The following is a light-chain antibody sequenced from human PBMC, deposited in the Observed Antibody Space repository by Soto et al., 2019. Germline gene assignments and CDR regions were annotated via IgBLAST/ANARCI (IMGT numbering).Light chain of an antibody. CDR1: SSDVGGYNY. J-gene: IGLJ1*01. CDR2: DVS. V-gene: IGLV2-14*01. Sequence: QSALTQPASVSGSPGQSITISCTGTSSDVGGYNYVSWYQQHPGKAPKLMIYDVSNRPSGVSNRSSGSKSGNTASLTISGLQAEDEADYYCSSYTSSSTLVFGTGTKVTVL. CDR3: SSYTSSSTLV.